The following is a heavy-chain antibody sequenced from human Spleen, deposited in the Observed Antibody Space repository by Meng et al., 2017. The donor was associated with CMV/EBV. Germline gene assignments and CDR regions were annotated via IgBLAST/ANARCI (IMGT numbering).Heavy chain of an antibody. CDR3: ARHIAVAGTWTSRLYYYYGMDV. CDR1: EFTFNNYG. J-gene: IGHJ6*02. D-gene: IGHD6-13*01. V-gene: IGHV3-30*02. CDR2: IRFDGAKT. Sequence: GESLKISCAASEFTFNNYGIHWVRQAPGKGLEWVAYIRFDGAKTYYADSVKGRFSISRDNSKNTLYLQMNSLRAEDTALYYCARHIAVAGTWTSRLYYYYGMDVWGQGITVTVSS.